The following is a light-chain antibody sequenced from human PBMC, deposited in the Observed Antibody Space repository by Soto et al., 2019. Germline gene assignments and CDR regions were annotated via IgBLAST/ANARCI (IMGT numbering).Light chain of an antibody. CDR2: GIS. V-gene: IGKV1-12*01. Sequence: DLQMTQSPSSVSASVGDIVIITCRASQAFGNLLAWYQQKRGKAPTLLIYGISTLQGGVPSRFSGSQSGADCTLTLSSVQPEDSATYYFQQAATFPLTFGGGTDVEI. J-gene: IGKJ4*01. CDR1: QAFGNL. CDR3: QQAATFPLT.